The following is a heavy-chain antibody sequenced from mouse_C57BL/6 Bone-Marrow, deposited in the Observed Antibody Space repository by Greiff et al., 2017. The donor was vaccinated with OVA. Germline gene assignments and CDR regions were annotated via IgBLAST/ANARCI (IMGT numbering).Heavy chain of an antibody. V-gene: IGHV1-66*01. CDR1: GYSFTSYY. D-gene: IGHD2-3*01. Sequence: QVQLKQSGPELVKPGASVKISCKASGYSFTSYYIHWVKQRPGQGLEWIGWIYPGSGNTKYNEKFKGKATLTADTSSSTAYMQLSSLTSEDSAVYYCARPPDGYYPSWFAYWGQGTLVTVSA. CDR2: IYPGSGNT. J-gene: IGHJ3*01. CDR3: ARPPDGYYPSWFAY.